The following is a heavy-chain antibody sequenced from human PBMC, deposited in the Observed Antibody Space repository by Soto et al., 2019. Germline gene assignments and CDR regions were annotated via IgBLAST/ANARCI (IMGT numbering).Heavy chain of an antibody. CDR2: ISYDGSEK. V-gene: IGHV3-30*18. Sequence: QVQLVESGGGVVQPGRSLRLSCAVSGFTFSSQGMHWVRQAPGKGLEWVAVISYDGSEKYYSDSVKGRFTISRDNSENTLYLQMNSLSPEDTAVYYCAKGVAFTLSGVPNIPHYYHYYAMDVWGQGTTVTVSS. J-gene: IGHJ6*02. CDR3: AKGVAFTLSGVPNIPHYYHYYAMDV. CDR1: GFTFSSQG. D-gene: IGHD3-3*01.